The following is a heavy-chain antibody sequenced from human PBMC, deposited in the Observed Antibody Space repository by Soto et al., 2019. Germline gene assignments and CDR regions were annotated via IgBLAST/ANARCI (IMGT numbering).Heavy chain of an antibody. V-gene: IGHV4-31*03. J-gene: IGHJ4*02. CDR2: IYYTGST. CDR1: GGSISSGGYY. D-gene: IGHD6-19*01. Sequence: SETLSLTCTVSGGSISSGGYYWSWIRQHPGKGLEWIGYIYYTGSTYYNPSLKSRVTISVDTSKNQFSLKLSSVTAADTAVYYCARVGGRYSSGWYYFDYWGQGTLVTVSS. CDR3: ARVGGRYSSGWYYFDY.